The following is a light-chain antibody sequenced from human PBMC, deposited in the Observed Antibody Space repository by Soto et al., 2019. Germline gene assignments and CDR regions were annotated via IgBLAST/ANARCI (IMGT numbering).Light chain of an antibody. V-gene: IGKV3-15*01. J-gene: IGKJ1*01. Sequence: EIVMTQSPATLSVSPGERATLSCRASQSVSSNLAWYQQKPGQAPRLLIYGASTRATGIPARFSGSGSGTEFTLTISSLQSEDFAVYYGQQYNNWPWTFGQGTKV. CDR3: QQYNNWPWT. CDR2: GAS. CDR1: QSVSSN.